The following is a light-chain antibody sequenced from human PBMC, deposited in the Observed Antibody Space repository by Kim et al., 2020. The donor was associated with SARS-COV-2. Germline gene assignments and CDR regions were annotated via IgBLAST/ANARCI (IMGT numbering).Light chain of an antibody. Sequence: EIVMTQSPATLSVSPVEGVTLSCRASQSIRSNLVWYQQKAGQAPRLLIYGASTRVTGTPARFSGSGSGTEFTLSISSLQCEDFAVYYCQHYTTWPFTLGPGTKVDIK. CDR2: GAS. CDR3: QHYTTWPFT. J-gene: IGKJ3*01. V-gene: IGKV3-15*01. CDR1: QSIRSN.